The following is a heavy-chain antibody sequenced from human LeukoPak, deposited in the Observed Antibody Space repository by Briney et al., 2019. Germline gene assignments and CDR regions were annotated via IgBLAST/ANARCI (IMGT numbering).Heavy chain of an antibody. D-gene: IGHD3-16*02. J-gene: IGHJ4*02. Sequence: GGSLRLSCAASGFTFSSYWMSWVRQAPGKGLEWVANIKQDGSEKYYVDSVKGRFTISRDNAKNSLYLQMNSLRAEDTAVYYCARDPVVDYVWGSYRSALSDYWGQGTLVTVSS. V-gene: IGHV3-7*01. CDR2: IKQDGSEK. CDR3: ARDPVVDYVWGSYRSALSDY. CDR1: GFTFSSYW.